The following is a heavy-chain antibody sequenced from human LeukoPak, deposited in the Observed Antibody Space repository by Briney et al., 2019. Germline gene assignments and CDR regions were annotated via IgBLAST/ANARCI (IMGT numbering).Heavy chain of an antibody. CDR1: GFTFSNYW. V-gene: IGHV3-7*01. D-gene: IGHD5-18*01. J-gene: IGHJ4*02. CDR3: AREEYTYGHGGFDF. CDR2: IKQDGSEK. Sequence: GGSLRLSCAASGFTFSNYWMSWVRQAPGKGLEWVANIKQDGSEKYYVDSVKGRFTISRDNAESSLYLQLNSLRAEDTAVYYCAREEYTYGHGGFDFWGQGSLVTVS.